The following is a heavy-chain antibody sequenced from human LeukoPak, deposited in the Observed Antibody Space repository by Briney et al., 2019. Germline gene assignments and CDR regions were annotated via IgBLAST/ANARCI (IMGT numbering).Heavy chain of an antibody. J-gene: IGHJ4*02. CDR3: ARGRGYYDSSGYYSAFDY. Sequence: ASVKVSCKASGYTFTSYYMHWVRQAPGQGLEWMGIINPSGGSTSYAQKFQGRVTMTRDTSTNTVYMELSSLRSEDTAVYYCARGRGYYDSSGYYSAFDYWGQGTLVTVSS. V-gene: IGHV1-46*01. D-gene: IGHD3-22*01. CDR2: INPSGGST. CDR1: GYTFTSYY.